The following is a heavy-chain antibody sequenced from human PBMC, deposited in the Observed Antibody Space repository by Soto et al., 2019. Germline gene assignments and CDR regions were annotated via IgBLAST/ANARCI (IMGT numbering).Heavy chain of an antibody. CDR1: GYTFRSYA. J-gene: IGHJ6*02. CDR2: SNGVNGFT. Sequence: QVQLVQSGAEVRTPGASVKISCKASGYTFRSYAVQWVRQAPGQRLEWVGWSNGVNGFTKFSPEVQDRVTITRDTAASTIYMDLSSLTSDDTAVYYCARVSYSDALDVWGQGTTVTVSS. V-gene: IGHV1-3*02. CDR3: ARVSYSDALDV. D-gene: IGHD4-17*01.